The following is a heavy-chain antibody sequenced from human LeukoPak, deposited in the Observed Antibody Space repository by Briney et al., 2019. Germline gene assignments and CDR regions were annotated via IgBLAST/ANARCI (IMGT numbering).Heavy chain of an antibody. CDR2: IYYSGST. D-gene: IGHD6-19*01. CDR1: GGSIGSSSYY. CDR3: ARESAVAGTRDSFDP. Sequence: SETLSLTCTVSGGSIGSSSYYWGWIRQPPGKGLEWIGSIYYSGSTYYNPSLKSRVTISVDTSNNQFSLKLSSVTAADTAVYYCARESAVAGTRDSFDPWGQGTLVTVSS. J-gene: IGHJ5*02. V-gene: IGHV4-39*07.